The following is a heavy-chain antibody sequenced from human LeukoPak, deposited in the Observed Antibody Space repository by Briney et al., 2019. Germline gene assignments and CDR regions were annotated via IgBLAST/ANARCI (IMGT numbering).Heavy chain of an antibody. CDR3: AKGSYGDYLGQAFDI. J-gene: IGHJ3*02. CDR1: GFTFSSYG. V-gene: IGHV3-30*02. Sequence: GGSLRLSCAASGFTFSSYGMHWVRQAPGKGLEWVAFIRYDGSSKYYADSVKGRFTISRDNSKNTLYLQMNSLRAEDTAVYYCAKGSYGDYLGQAFDIWGQGTMVTVSS. CDR2: IRYDGSSK. D-gene: IGHD4-17*01.